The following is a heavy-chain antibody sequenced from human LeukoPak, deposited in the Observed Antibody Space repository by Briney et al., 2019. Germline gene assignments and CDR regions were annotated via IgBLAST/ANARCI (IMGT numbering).Heavy chain of an antibody. Sequence: PGGSLRLSCAASEFTFSSYWIHWVRHAPGKGLVWVSRIKSDGSITSYADSVKGRFTISRDNAKNTLYMQMNSLTAEDTAVYYCARDRGYSGFDHWGQGALVTVSS. D-gene: IGHD5-12*01. J-gene: IGHJ5*02. V-gene: IGHV3-74*01. CDR3: ARDRGYSGFDH. CDR1: EFTFSSYW. CDR2: IKSDGSIT.